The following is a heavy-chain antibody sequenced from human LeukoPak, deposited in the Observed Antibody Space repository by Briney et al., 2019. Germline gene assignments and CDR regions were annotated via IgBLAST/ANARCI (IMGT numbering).Heavy chain of an antibody. CDR3: AGLQVADAFDI. J-gene: IGHJ3*02. V-gene: IGHV3-66*02. Sequence: GGSLRLSCAASGFTVSSNYMSWVRQAPGKGLEWVSVIYSSGATYYADSVKGRFTISRDNSKNTLYLQVNSLRAEDTAVYYCAGLQVADAFDIWGQGTMVTVSS. CDR1: GFTVSSNY. D-gene: IGHD2-8*02. CDR2: IYSSGAT.